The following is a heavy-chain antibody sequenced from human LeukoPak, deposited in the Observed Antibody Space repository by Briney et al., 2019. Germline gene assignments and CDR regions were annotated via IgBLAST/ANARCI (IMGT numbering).Heavy chain of an antibody. V-gene: IGHV1-8*03. CDR1: GYTFTSYD. Sequence: ASVKVSCKASGYTFTSYDINWVRQATGQGLEWMGWMNPNSGNTGYAQKFQGRVTITRNTSISTAYMELSSLRSEDTAVYYCARARDYGDPDAFDIWGQGTMVTVSS. D-gene: IGHD4-17*01. J-gene: IGHJ3*02. CDR2: MNPNSGNT. CDR3: ARARDYGDPDAFDI.